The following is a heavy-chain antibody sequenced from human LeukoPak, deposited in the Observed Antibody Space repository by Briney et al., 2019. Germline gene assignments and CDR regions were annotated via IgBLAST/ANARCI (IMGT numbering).Heavy chain of an antibody. CDR2: ISWNSGSI. Sequence: PGGSLRLSCAASGFTLDDYAMHWVRQAPGKGLEWVSGISWNSGSIGYADSVKGRFTISRDNAKNSLYLQMNSLRAEDTALYYCAKDINPSLGGGTEFDYWGQGTLVTVSS. CDR1: GFTLDDYA. J-gene: IGHJ4*02. CDR3: AKDINPSLGGGTEFDY. D-gene: IGHD1-26*01. V-gene: IGHV3-9*01.